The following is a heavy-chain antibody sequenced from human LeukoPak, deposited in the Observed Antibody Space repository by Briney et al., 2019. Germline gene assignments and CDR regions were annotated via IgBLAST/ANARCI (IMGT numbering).Heavy chain of an antibody. Sequence: SETLSLTCTVSGGSISSYYWRWIRQPAGKGLEWIGRIYTSGSTNYNPSLKSRVTMSVDTSKNQFSLKLSSVTAADTAVYYCGIGIDFWSGFRTYYFDYWGQGTLVTVSS. J-gene: IGHJ4*02. CDR1: GGSISSYY. V-gene: IGHV4-4*07. D-gene: IGHD3-3*01. CDR3: GIGIDFWSGFRTYYFDY. CDR2: IYTSGST.